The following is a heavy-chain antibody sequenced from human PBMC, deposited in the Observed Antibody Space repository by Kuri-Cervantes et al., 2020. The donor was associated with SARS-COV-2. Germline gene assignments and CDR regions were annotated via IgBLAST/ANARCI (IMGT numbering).Heavy chain of an antibody. CDR3: ARAIAAAAPFDY. D-gene: IGHD6-13*01. CDR1: GGSISSYY. CDR2: IYYSGST. V-gene: IGHV4-59*01. Sequence: SETLSLTCTVSGGSISSYYWCWIRQPPGKGLEWIGYIYYSGSTNYNPSLKSRVTISVDTSKNQFSLKLSSVTAADTAVYYCARAIAAAAPFDYWGQGTLVTVSS. J-gene: IGHJ4*02.